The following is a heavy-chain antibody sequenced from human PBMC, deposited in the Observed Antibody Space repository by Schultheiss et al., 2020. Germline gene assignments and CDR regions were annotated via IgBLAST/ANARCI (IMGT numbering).Heavy chain of an antibody. J-gene: IGHJ6*03. D-gene: IGHD1-14*01. V-gene: IGHV1-18*01. CDR2: ISAYSGDV. Sequence: ASVKVSCKASGYTFSSYGISWVRQAPGQGLEWMGWISAYSGDVYYARNFQGRVTMTTDTSTSTGHMDLRSLRSEDTAVYYCATGGEPQPSGYYYYMDVWGKGTTVTVSS. CDR1: GYTFSSYG. CDR3: ATGGEPQPSGYYYYMDV.